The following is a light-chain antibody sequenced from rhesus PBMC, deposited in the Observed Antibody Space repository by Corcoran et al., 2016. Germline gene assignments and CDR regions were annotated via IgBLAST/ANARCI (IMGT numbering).Light chain of an antibody. CDR2: KAS. Sequence: DIQMTQSPSSLSASVGDTVTITCRASQSISSWLAWYQQKPGKAPQLLIYKASILQSGVPSRFRGSGSGTYFTLTISSLPSEDFAPYYCQQYNSSPFTFGPGTKLDIK. CDR1: QSISSW. CDR3: QQYNSSPFT. V-gene: IGKV1-22*01. J-gene: IGKJ3*01.